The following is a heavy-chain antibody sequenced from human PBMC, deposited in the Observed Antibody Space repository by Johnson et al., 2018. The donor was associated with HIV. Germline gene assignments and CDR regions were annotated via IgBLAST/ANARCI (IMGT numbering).Heavy chain of an antibody. V-gene: IGHV3-30-3*01. CDR3: ARSTGAFDI. CDR2: ISYDGSNK. Sequence: QVQVVESGGGVVQPGRSLRLSCAASGFTFSSYAMHWVRQAPGKGLEWVAVISYDGSNKYYADSVKGRFTISRDNSKNSLFLQMNSLRLYGTAVYFCARSTGAFDIWGQGTRVTVSS. CDR1: GFTFSSYA. J-gene: IGHJ3*02. D-gene: IGHD4-17*01.